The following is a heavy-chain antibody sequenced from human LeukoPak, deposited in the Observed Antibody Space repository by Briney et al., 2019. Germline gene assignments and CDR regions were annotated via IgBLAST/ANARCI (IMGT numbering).Heavy chain of an antibody. J-gene: IGHJ4*02. CDR3: AKSSHLGVTVTADY. Sequence: GGSLRLSCAASGFTFSSYGMHWVRQAPGKGLEWVAVIWYDGSNKYYADSVKGRFTISRDNSKNTLYLQMNSLRAEDPAVYYCAKSSHLGVTVTADYWGQGTLVTVSS. CDR2: IWYDGSNK. CDR1: GFTFSSYG. D-gene: IGHD4-17*01. V-gene: IGHV3-33*06.